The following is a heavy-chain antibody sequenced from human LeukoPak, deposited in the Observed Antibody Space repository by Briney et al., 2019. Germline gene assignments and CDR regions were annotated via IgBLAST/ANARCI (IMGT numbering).Heavy chain of an antibody. J-gene: IGHJ4*02. V-gene: IGHV4-39*01. CDR1: GGSNSSSSYY. Sequence: SETLSLTCTVSGGSNSSSSYYWGWIRQPPGKGLEGIGSIYYSGSTYYNPSLKTRVTISGDTSKNQFSLKLSSGTAADTAVYYCARHPRSGWYLDYWGQGTLVTVSS. CDR3: ARHPRSGWYLDY. CDR2: IYYSGST. D-gene: IGHD6-19*01.